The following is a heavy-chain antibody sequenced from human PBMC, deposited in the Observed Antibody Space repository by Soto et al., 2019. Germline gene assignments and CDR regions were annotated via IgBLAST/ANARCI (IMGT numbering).Heavy chain of an antibody. Sequence: SETLSLTCTVSGGSISSYYWSWIRQPPGKGLEWIGYIYYSGSTNYNPSLKSRVTISVDTSKNQFSLKLSSVTAADTAVYYCARDVTSAGLFDYWGQGTLVTVSS. CDR1: GGSISSYY. J-gene: IGHJ4*02. CDR3: ARDVTSAGLFDY. CDR2: IYYSGST. V-gene: IGHV4-59*01. D-gene: IGHD6-19*01.